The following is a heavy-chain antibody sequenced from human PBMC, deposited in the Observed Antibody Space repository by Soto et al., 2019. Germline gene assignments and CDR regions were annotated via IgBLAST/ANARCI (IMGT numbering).Heavy chain of an antibody. CDR2: INAGNGNT. J-gene: IGHJ6*02. CDR3: VRDFAERYYDSTGMDV. D-gene: IGHD3-22*01. Sequence: GASVKVSCKASGYTFTIYAMHWVRQAPGQRLEWMGWINAGNGNTKYSQKFQGRVTITRDTSASTAYMELSSLRSEDTAVYYCVRDFAERYYDSTGMDVWGQGTTVTVSS. V-gene: IGHV1-3*01. CDR1: GYTFTIYA.